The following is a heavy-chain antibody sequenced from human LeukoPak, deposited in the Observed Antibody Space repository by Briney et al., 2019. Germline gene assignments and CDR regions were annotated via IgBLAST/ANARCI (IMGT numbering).Heavy chain of an antibody. CDR1: GGSISCYY. Sequence: SETLSLTFTVSGGSISCYYWSWIRQPAGKGLEWIGHIYTSGRTNYNPSLKSRVTMSVATSKTQFSLKLSSVTAADTAVYYCARAGWLPHWYFDLWGRGTLVPVSS. V-gene: IGHV4-4*07. CDR2: IYTSGRT. D-gene: IGHD2-15*01. J-gene: IGHJ2*01. CDR3: ARAGWLPHWYFDL.